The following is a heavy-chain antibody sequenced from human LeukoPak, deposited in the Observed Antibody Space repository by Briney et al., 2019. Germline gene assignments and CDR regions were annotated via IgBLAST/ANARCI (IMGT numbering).Heavy chain of an antibody. J-gene: IGHJ4*02. CDR1: GFTFSDYT. D-gene: IGHD3-22*01. CDR3: ARAMMVVANLWGVYDY. Sequence: GSLRLSCAASGFTFSDYTINWVRQAPGKGLEWVSGLSGSGGTTYYADSVKGRCTISRDNSKNTLYLQMDSLRAEDTAVYFCARAMMVVANLWGVYDYWGQGTLVTVSS. CDR2: LSGSGGTT. V-gene: IGHV3-23*01.